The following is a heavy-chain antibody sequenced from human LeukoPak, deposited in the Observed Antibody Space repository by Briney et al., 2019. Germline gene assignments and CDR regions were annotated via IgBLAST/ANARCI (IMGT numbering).Heavy chain of an antibody. CDR1: GFTFSSYG. J-gene: IGHJ5*02. Sequence: GGSLRLSCAASGFTFSSYGMHWVRQAPGKGLEWVAFIRYDGSNKYYADSVKGRFTISRDNSKNTLYLQMNSLRAEDTAVCYCAKDRGYCSSTSCILSTPWGQGTLVTVSS. CDR2: IRYDGSNK. V-gene: IGHV3-30*02. CDR3: AKDRGYCSSTSCILSTP. D-gene: IGHD2-2*03.